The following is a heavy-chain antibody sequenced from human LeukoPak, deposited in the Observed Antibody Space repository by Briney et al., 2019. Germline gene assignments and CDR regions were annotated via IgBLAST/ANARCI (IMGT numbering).Heavy chain of an antibody. V-gene: IGHV3-21*01. J-gene: IGHJ4*02. CDR1: XXXXSSYS. Sequence: GGSLRLSCAASXXXXSSYSMNWVRXAPXKXXXXXXSISSSSSYIFNADSVKGRFTISRDTAKNSLYLQMNSLRAEDTAVYYCARFAXCGGDCYSARNFDYWGQGTLVTVSS. D-gene: IGHD2-21*02. CDR2: ISSSSSYI. CDR3: ARFAXCGGDCYSARNFDY.